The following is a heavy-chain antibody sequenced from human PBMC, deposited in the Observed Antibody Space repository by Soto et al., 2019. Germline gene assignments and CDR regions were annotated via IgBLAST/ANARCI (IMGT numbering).Heavy chain of an antibody. D-gene: IGHD3-3*01. J-gene: IGHJ6*02. CDR2: MNPNSGNT. CDR3: ARIGKMYYDFWSGYYPYYYYGMDV. CDR1: GYTFTSYD. V-gene: IGHV1-8*01. Sequence: ASVKVSCKASGYTFTSYDINWVRQATGQGLEWMGRMNPNSGNTGYAQKFQGRVTMTRNTSISTAYMELSSLRSEDTAVYYCARIGKMYYDFWSGYYPYYYYGMDVWGQGTTVTVSS.